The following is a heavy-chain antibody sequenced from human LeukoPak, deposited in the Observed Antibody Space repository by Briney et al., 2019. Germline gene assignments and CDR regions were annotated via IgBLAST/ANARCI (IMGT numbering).Heavy chain of an antibody. CDR2: INNDASYI. D-gene: IGHD6-19*01. CDR1: GFTFSTSA. Sequence: GGSLRLSCAASGFTFSTSAMNWVRQAPGKGLEWVSSINNDASYIYYADSVKGRFTISRDNAKNSLYLQMNSLRAEDTAVYYCARGRNSDSGFFRYWGQGTLVTVSS. CDR3: ARGRNSDSGFFRY. V-gene: IGHV3-21*01. J-gene: IGHJ4*02.